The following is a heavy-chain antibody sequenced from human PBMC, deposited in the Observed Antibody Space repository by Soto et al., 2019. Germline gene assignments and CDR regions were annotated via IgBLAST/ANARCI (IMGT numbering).Heavy chain of an antibody. Sequence: PGGSLRLSCAASGFTFGTYSMSLARQAPGKGLEWVSIISASGSNTHYADSVRGRFTISRDNSKNTLYLQMNSLRAEDTAGYYCARRGYGMDVGGQGTTVTVSS. CDR1: GFTFGTYS. J-gene: IGHJ6*02. V-gene: IGHV3-23*01. CDR3: ARRGYGMDV. CDR2: ISASGSNT.